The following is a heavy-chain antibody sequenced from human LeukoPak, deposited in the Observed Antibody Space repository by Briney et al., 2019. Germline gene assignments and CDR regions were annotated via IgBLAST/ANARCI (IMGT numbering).Heavy chain of an antibody. CDR3: ARSRHYYGSGSSGY. D-gene: IGHD3-10*01. CDR2: ISGCGGST. V-gene: IGHV3-23*01. CDR1: GFTFSSYG. J-gene: IGHJ4*02. Sequence: SGRTLRLSCAASGFTFSSYGMSWVRQAPGKGLEWVSAISGCGGSTYYADSVKGRFTISRDTSKNTLYLQMNSLRAEDTAVYYCARSRHYYGSGSSGYWGQGTLVTVSS.